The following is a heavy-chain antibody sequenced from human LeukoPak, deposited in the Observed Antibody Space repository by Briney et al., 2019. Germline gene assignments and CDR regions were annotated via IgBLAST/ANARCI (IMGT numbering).Heavy chain of an antibody. V-gene: IGHV4-61*01. D-gene: IGHD1-14*01. CDR2: IYYSGST. CDR3: AREPGETDEGFEY. J-gene: IGHJ4*02. CDR1: GGSVSSGSYY. Sequence: SETLSLTCTVSGGSVSSGSYYWNWIRRPPGKGLEWIGHIYYSGSTDYNPSLKSRVTISADTSKNQFSLKMTSVTAADTAVYYCAREPGETDEGFEYWGQGTLVTVSS.